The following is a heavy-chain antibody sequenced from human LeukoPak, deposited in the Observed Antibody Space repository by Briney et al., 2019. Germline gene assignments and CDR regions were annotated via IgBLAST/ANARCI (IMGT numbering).Heavy chain of an antibody. CDR1: GFTFSNYA. CDR2: ISGNGGKI. CDR3: ARYGDYGAFDI. Sequence: PGGSLRLSCAASGFTFSNYAMAWVRQAPGKGLEWVSGISGNGGKIYYADSVKGRFTISRDNAKNSLYLQMNSLRAEDTSVYYCARYGDYGAFDIWGQGTMVTVSS. J-gene: IGHJ3*02. D-gene: IGHD4-17*01. V-gene: IGHV3-23*01.